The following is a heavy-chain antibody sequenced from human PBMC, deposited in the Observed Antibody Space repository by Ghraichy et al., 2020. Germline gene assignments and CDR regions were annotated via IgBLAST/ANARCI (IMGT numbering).Heavy chain of an antibody. J-gene: IGHJ4*02. CDR2: IYYSGST. CDR3: ARVVNWGFDY. CDR1: GGSISSGGHY. V-gene: IGHV4-31*03. Sequence: SETLSLTCSVSGGSISSGGHYWSWIRQHPGKGLEWMGYIYYSGSTYYNPSLKSRITISVDTSKNQFSLKLSSVTAADTAVYYCARVVNWGFDYWGQGTLVTVSS. D-gene: IGHD7-27*01.